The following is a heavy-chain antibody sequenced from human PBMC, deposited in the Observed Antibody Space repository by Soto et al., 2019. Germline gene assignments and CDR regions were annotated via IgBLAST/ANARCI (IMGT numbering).Heavy chain of an antibody. CDR1: GGSFTSGAYY. V-gene: IGHV4-31*03. J-gene: IGHJ4*02. Sequence: QLQLQESGPGLVKPSQTLSLACTVSGGSFTSGAYYWSWIRQLPGKGLEWIGYVYYSGSSFYNPSLKSRITISLDTSKNQFSLMLSSVTAADTAVYYCARATSVDGHHGYWGKGTLVTVSS. CDR2: VYYSGSS. CDR3: ARATSVDGHHGY.